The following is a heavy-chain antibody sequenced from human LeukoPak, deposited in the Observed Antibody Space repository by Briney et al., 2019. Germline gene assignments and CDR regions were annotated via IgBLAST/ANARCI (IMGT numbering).Heavy chain of an antibody. CDR2: IYYSGST. Sequence: SETLSLTCTVSGGSISSSSYYWGWIRQPPGKGLEWIGSIYYSGSTYYNPSLKSRVTISVDTSKNQFSLKLSSVTAADTAVYYCARDMVGATNVFDYWGQGTLVTVSS. CDR1: GGSISSSSYY. J-gene: IGHJ4*02. V-gene: IGHV4-39*07. CDR3: ARDMVGATNVFDY. D-gene: IGHD1-26*01.